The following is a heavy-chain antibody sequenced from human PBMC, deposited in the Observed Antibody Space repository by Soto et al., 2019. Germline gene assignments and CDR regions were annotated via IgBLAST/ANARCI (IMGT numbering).Heavy chain of an antibody. CDR1: GGSISSHY. V-gene: IGHV4-59*11. CDR2: IYYSGST. D-gene: IGHD5-12*01. CDR3: ARGVVATITGKDWNYYYYYYMDV. J-gene: IGHJ6*03. Sequence: SETLSLTCTVSGGSISSHYCSWIRQPPGKGLERTGYIYYSGSTNYNPSLKSRVTISVDTSKNQFSLKLSSVTAAYTALYYCARGVVATITGKDWNYYYYYYMDVWGKGTTVTVSS.